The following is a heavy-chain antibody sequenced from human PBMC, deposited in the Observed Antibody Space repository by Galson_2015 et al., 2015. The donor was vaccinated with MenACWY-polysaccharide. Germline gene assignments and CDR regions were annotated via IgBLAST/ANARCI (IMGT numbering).Heavy chain of an antibody. CDR1: GFTFSNYF. V-gene: IGHV3-23*01. D-gene: IGHD2-15*01. Sequence: SLRLSCAASGFTFSNYFMTWVRQAPGKGLEWVSTVTSSGDATYYADSVKGRFTISRDNSRNTLYLQMNSLRAEDTAVYYCSRFCSGIRFYPGLDYWGQGTLVTVSS. J-gene: IGHJ4*02. CDR3: SRFCSGIRFYPGLDY. CDR2: VTSSGDAT.